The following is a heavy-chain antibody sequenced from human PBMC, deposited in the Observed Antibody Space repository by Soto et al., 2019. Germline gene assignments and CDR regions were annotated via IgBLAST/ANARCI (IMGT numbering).Heavy chain of an antibody. CDR2: ISYTGST. Sequence: VTLSLTCTVSGGSISRSSYWSCIRHRPGKGLELIGSISYTGSTYYNPYLKSRVTVSVDTSKNQFSLKLRSVTAADTAVYYCVRSSITIQYVAGYFEYSGQGTLVTV. V-gene: IGHV4-39*01. J-gene: IGHJ4*02. CDR3: VRSSITIQYVAGYFEY. CDR1: GGSISRSSY. D-gene: IGHD2-2*01.